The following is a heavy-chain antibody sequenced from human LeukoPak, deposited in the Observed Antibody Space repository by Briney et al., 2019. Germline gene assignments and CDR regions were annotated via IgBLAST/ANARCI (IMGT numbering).Heavy chain of an antibody. CDR1: GGSIGSGGYS. Sequence: SETLSLTCAVSGGSIGSGGYSWSWIRQPPGKGLEWIGYIYHGGGTYYNPSLKSRLTISVDRSKNHFSLKLSSVTAADTAVYYCARNRGSTVITDHYYYYMDVWGKGTTVTVSS. J-gene: IGHJ6*03. D-gene: IGHD4-11*01. CDR3: ARNRGSTVITDHYYYYMDV. CDR2: IYHGGGT. V-gene: IGHV4-30-2*01.